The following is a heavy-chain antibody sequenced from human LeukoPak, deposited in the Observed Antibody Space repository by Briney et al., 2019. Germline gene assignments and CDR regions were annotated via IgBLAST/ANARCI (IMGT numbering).Heavy chain of an antibody. Sequence: GGSLRLSCAASGFTFSDYYMSWIRQAPGKGLEWISYISSSSSITYYADSVKGRFTISRDNAQNSLYLQMNSLRAEDTAVYYCARANYGGNPRYFQHWGQGTLVTVSS. D-gene: IGHD4-23*01. J-gene: IGHJ1*01. V-gene: IGHV3-11*01. CDR2: ISSSSSIT. CDR1: GFTFSDYY. CDR3: ARANYGGNPRYFQH.